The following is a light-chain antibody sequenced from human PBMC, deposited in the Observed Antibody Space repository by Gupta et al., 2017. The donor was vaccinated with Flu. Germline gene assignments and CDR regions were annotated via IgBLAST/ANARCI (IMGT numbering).Light chain of an antibody. Sequence: VVLTQSPLCLPVTLGQPASISCTSTQNLVYSDGNTYLHWFQQRPGQSPRRLIYQVSYRDSGVPDRFSGSGSGTDFTLKISRVEAEDVGIYFCMQGAHWPWAFGQGTKVEIK. CDR3: MQGAHWPWA. J-gene: IGKJ1*01. V-gene: IGKV2-30*01. CDR1: QNLVYSDGNTY. CDR2: QVS.